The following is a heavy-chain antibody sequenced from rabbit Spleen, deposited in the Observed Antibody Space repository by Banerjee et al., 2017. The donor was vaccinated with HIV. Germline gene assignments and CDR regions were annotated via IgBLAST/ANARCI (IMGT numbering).Heavy chain of an antibody. CDR3: ARGDSGGVYFDL. CDR2: IYTSSGST. D-gene: IGHD2-1*01. CDR1: GFSLSTNYY. J-gene: IGHJ4*01. Sequence: QEQLVESGGGLVKPGASLTLTCTASGFSLSTNYYMCWVRQAPGKGLEWIACIYTSSGSTWYASWAKGRFTISKTSSTTVTLQMTSLTAADTATYFCARGDSGGVYFDLWCPGTLVTVS. V-gene: IGHV1S45*01.